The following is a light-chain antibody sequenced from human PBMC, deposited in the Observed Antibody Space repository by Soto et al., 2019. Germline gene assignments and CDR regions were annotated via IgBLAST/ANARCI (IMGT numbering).Light chain of an antibody. V-gene: IGKV4-1*01. CDR3: QQYYSTPRT. CDR1: QSVLYSSNNKNY. CDR2: WAS. Sequence: DIVMTQSPDSLAVSLGERATINCKSSQSVLYSSNNKNYLAWYQQKPGQPPKLLIYWASTRESGVLDRFSGSGSGTDFTLTISSLQAEDVAVYYCQQYYSTPRTFGPGTKVDIK. J-gene: IGKJ3*01.